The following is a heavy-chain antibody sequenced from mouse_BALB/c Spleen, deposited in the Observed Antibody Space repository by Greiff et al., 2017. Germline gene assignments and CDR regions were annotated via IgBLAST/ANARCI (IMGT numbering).Heavy chain of an antibody. V-gene: IGHV14-4*02. Sequence: EVKLVESGAELVRSGASVKLSCTASGFNIKDYSMHWVKQRPEQGLEWIGWIDPENGDTEYAPQFQGKATLTTDTSSNTAYLQLSSLTSEDTAVYYCNAHYYGSSYGWDYWGQGTTLTVSS. D-gene: IGHD1-1*01. CDR2: IDPENGDT. J-gene: IGHJ2*01. CDR1: GFNIKDYS. CDR3: NAHYYGSSYGWDY.